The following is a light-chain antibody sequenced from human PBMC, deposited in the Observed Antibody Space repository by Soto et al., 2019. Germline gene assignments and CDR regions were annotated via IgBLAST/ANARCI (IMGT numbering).Light chain of an antibody. CDR1: QSVGIK. CDR3: HHRDSWPAT. V-gene: IGKV3-11*01. J-gene: IGKJ1*01. CDR2: DIV. Sequence: TVLTQSPATLSLSPGERATLSCRASQSVGIKLAWYQQKPGQSPRLLIYDIVNRATGIPARFSGSGAGTDFTLTITSLEPEDFAVYYCHHRDSWPATFGQGTKVEI.